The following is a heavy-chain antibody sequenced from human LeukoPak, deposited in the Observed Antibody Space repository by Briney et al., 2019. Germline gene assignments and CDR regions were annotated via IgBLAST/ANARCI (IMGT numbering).Heavy chain of an antibody. CDR2: IKQDGSEK. V-gene: IGHV3-7*01. CDR3: ARAQGSPIVGATIRNYYYYYMDV. Sequence: QTGGSLRLSCAASGFTFSSYWMNWVRQAPGKGLEWVANIKQDGSEKYYVDSVKGRFTISRDNAKNTLYLQMGSLRAEDMAVYYCARAQGSPIVGATIRNYYYYYMDVWGKGTTVTVSS. CDR1: GFTFSSYW. D-gene: IGHD1-26*01. J-gene: IGHJ6*03.